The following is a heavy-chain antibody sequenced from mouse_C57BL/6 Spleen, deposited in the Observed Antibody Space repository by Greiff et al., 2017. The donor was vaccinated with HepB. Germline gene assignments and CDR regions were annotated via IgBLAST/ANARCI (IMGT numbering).Heavy chain of an antibody. CDR1: GYTFTSYT. V-gene: IGHV1-4*01. Sequence: QVQLKQSGAELARPGASVKMSCKASGYTFTSYTMHWVKQRPGQGLEWIGYINPSSGYTKYNQKFKDKATLTADKSSSTAYMQLSSLTSEDSAVYYWARDEDLTGAMDYWGQGTSVTVSS. D-gene: IGHD1-1*01. J-gene: IGHJ4*01. CDR3: ARDEDLTGAMDY. CDR2: INPSSGYT.